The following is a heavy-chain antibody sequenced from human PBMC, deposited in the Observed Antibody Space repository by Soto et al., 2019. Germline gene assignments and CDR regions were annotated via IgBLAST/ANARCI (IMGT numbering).Heavy chain of an antibody. CDR2: ISYDGSNK. CDR3: ARDRLRSMDY. J-gene: IGHJ4*02. D-gene: IGHD6-25*01. CDR1: GFTFSSYA. V-gene: IGHV3-30-3*01. Sequence: GGSLRLSCAASGFTFSSYAMHWVRQAPGKGLEWVAVISYDGSNKYYADSVKGRFTISRDNSKNTLYLQMSSLRAEDTAVYYCARDRLRSMDYWGQGTLVTVSS.